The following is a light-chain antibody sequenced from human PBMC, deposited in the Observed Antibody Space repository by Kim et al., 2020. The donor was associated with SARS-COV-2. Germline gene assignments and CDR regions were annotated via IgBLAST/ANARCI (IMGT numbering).Light chain of an antibody. V-gene: IGKV4-1*01. J-gene: IGKJ2*01. CDR2: WAS. Sequence: DIVMTQSPDSLAVSLGERATINCKSSQSVLYSSNNKNYLAWYQQKPVQPPKLLIYWASTRESGVPDRFSGSGSGTDFTLTISSLQAEDVAVYYCQQYYNTPYTFGQGTKLEI. CDR1: QSVLYSSNNKNY. CDR3: QQYYNTPYT.